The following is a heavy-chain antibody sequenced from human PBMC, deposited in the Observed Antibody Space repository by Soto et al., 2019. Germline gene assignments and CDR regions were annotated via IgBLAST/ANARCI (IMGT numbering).Heavy chain of an antibody. Sequence: QVHLVQSGAEVKKPGASVKVSCKASNETLTTYGISWVRQAPGQGLEWMGWVSGYSGHSSSAQEFQDRVIMTRDTPPDPAYMELGGLASDDSAVYFCARDSSSSGYYYGMDVWGQGTTVTVSS. J-gene: IGHJ6*01. D-gene: IGHD6-6*01. CDR1: NETLTTYG. V-gene: IGHV1-18*01. CDR2: VSGYSGHS. CDR3: ARDSSSSGYYYGMDV.